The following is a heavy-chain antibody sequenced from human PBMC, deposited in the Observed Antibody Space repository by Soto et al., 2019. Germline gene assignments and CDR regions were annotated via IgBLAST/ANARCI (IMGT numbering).Heavy chain of an antibody. D-gene: IGHD6-19*01. CDR1: GGSISGSDYN. V-gene: IGHV4-39*01. J-gene: IGHJ4*02. Sequence: QLQLQESGPGLVKPSETLSLTCSVSGGSISGSDYNWGWIRQPPGKGLEWIGSIYYSGNTYYNPSLTSRVTISVDTSKNQCSLKPSSVTAADTAVYYCARHRQWLLLPDYWGQGTLVTFSS. CDR3: ARHRQWLLLPDY. CDR2: IYYSGNT.